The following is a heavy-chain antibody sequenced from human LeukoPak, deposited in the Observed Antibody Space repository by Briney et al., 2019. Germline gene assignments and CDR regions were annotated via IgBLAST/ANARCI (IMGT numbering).Heavy chain of an antibody. CDR2: IYYSGST. CDR1: GGSISIYY. Sequence: SETLSLTCTVSGGSISIYYWSWIRQPPGKGLEWIGYIYYSGSTNYNPSLKSRVTISVDTSKNQFSLKLSSVTAADTAVYYCARLIIVGATRYYYYYMDVWGKGTTVTVSS. D-gene: IGHD1-26*01. V-gene: IGHV4-59*01. J-gene: IGHJ6*03. CDR3: ARLIIVGATRYYYYYMDV.